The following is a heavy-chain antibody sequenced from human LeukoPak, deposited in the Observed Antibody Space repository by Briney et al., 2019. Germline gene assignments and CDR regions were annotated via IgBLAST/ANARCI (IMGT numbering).Heavy chain of an antibody. J-gene: IGHJ5*02. Sequence: SGGSLRLPCAASGFTFSSYGMHWVRQAPGKGLEWVAVIWYDGSNKYYADSVKGRFTISRDNSKNTLYLQMNSLRAEDTAVYYCAKDLGYSFDPWGQGTLVTVSS. V-gene: IGHV3-33*06. D-gene: IGHD2-15*01. CDR3: AKDLGYSFDP. CDR2: IWYDGSNK. CDR1: GFTFSSYG.